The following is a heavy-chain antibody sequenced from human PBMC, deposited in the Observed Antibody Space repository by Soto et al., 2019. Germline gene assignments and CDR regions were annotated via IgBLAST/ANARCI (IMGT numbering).Heavy chain of an antibody. V-gene: IGHV1-8*01. CDR3: ARGSAGITGTTYAFDI. J-gene: IGHJ3*02. CDR2: MNPNSGNT. CDR1: GYTFTSYD. Sequence: ASVKVSCKASGYTFTSYDIHWVRQATGQGLEWMGWMNPNSGNTGYAQKFQGRVTMTRNTSISTAYMELSGLRSEDTAVYYCARGSAGITGTTYAFDIWGQGTMVTVSS. D-gene: IGHD1-7*01.